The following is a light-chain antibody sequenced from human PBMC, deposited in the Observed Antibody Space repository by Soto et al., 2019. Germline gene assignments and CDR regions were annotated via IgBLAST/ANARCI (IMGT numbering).Light chain of an antibody. V-gene: IGLV2-23*01. CDR1: SSDVGSYNL. CDR3: CSYAGSYNFV. J-gene: IGLJ2*01. CDR2: EGN. Sequence: QSALTQPASVSGSPGQSITISCTGTSSDVGSYNLVSWYQQYPGKVPKLIIYEGNKRPSGVSDRFSGSKSGNTASLTVSGLQTEDEADYYCCSYAGSYNFVFGGGTQLTVL.